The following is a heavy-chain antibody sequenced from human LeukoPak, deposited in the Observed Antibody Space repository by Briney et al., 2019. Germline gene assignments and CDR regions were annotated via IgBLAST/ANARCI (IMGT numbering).Heavy chain of an antibody. CDR1: GFTFSSYA. Sequence: PGGSLRLSCAASGFTFSSYAMHWVRQAPGKGLEYVSAISSNGGSTYYANSVKGRFTISRDNSKNTLYLQMGSLRAEDMAVYYCARVGVGQQLGGYFDYWGQGTLVTVSS. D-gene: IGHD6-13*01. CDR3: ARVGVGQQLGGYFDY. V-gene: IGHV3-64*01. CDR2: ISSNGGST. J-gene: IGHJ4*02.